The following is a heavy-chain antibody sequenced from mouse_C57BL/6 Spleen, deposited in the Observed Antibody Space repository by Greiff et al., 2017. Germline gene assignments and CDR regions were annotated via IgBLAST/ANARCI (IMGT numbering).Heavy chain of an antibody. CDR3: ARYDYDYYAMDY. D-gene: IGHD2-4*01. V-gene: IGHV1-54*01. CDR1: GYAFTNYL. CDR2: INPGSGGT. Sequence: VQRVESGAELVRPGTSVKVSCKASGYAFTNYLIEWVKQRPGQGLEWIGVINPGSGGTNYNEKFQGKATLTADKSSSTAYMQLSSLTSEDSAVYFCARYDYDYYAMDYWGQGTSVTVSS. J-gene: IGHJ4*01.